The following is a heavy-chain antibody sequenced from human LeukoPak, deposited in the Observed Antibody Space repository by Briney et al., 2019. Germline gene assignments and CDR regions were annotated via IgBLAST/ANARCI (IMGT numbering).Heavy chain of an antibody. CDR1: GGTFSSYA. J-gene: IGHJ4*02. D-gene: IGHD1-26*01. CDR3: AKDQRWELPHYADY. CDR2: IIPIFGTA. Sequence: SVKVSCKASGGTFSSYAISWVRQAPGQGLEWMGGIIPIFGTANYAQKFQGRVTITADESTSTAYMELSSLRSEDTAVYYCAKDQRWELPHYADYWGQGTLVTVSS. V-gene: IGHV1-69*13.